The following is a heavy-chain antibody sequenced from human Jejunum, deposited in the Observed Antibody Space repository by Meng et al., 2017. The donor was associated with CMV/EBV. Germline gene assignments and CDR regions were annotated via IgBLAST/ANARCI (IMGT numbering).Heavy chain of an antibody. Sequence: FIFSDHYRSWIRQGPGKGPEWISYISSGGNIFYYAASVKGRFTVSRDNARDSLYLQLDSLRVEDTAIYYCAREPRRRTGGVVVVPLDFWGRGTLVTVSS. V-gene: IGHV3-11*01. D-gene: IGHD3-22*01. CDR1: FIFSDHY. CDR2: ISSGGNIF. J-gene: IGHJ4*02. CDR3: AREPRRRTGGVVVVPLDF.